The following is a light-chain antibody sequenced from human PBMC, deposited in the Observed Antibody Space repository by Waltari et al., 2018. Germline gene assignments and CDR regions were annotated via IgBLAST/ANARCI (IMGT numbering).Light chain of an antibody. CDR1: QSFTRY. CDR3: QHYVRLPVT. CDR2: DAS. V-gene: IGKV3-20*01. J-gene: IGKJ1*01. Sequence: EIVLTQSPGTLSLSPGETATLSCRASQSFTRYLAWYQHKTGQAPRLLIYDASTRAAGIADRFSGSGFGTDFTLTISRLEPEDSAVYYCQHYVRLPVTFGQGTKVEI.